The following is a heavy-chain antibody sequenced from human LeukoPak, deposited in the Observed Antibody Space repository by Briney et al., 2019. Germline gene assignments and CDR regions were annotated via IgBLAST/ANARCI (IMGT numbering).Heavy chain of an antibody. CDR2: MYHSGNT. D-gene: IGHD6-19*01. CDR3: ATDSSGWYAGGFDI. CDR1: GGSISGYY. J-gene: IGHJ3*02. V-gene: IGHV4-59*01. Sequence: PSETLSLTCKVSGGSISGYYWSWIRQSPGKGLEWIGYMYHSGNTNYNPSLKCRVTISVDTSKNQFSLRLSSVTAADTAVYYCATDSSGWYAGGFDIWGQGTRVTVSS.